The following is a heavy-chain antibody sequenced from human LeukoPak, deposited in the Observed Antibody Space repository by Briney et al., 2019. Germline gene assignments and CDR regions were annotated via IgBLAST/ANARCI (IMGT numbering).Heavy chain of an antibody. CDR3: ARETVAGLQYYFDY. V-gene: IGHV3-53*01. Sequence: GGSLRLSCAASGLTDRRKYMSWVRPAPGRGLVGVSDIYSGGSTYYADSVKGRFTISRENSKNTLYLQMNSLRAEDTAVYYCARETVAGLQYYFDYWGQGTLVTVSS. CDR1: GLTDRRKY. J-gene: IGHJ4*02. D-gene: IGHD6-19*01. CDR2: IYSGGST.